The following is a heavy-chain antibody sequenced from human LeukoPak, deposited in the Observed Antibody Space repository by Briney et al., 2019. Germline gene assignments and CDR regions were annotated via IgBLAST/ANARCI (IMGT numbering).Heavy chain of an antibody. CDR2: IKEDGSEE. J-gene: IGHJ4*02. CDR3: ARDWMSGRYYGYYFDF. D-gene: IGHD3-10*01. Sequence: PGGSLRPSCAASGFSFSSYWMGWVRQAPGKGLEWVANIKEDGSEEYYVDSVKGRFTISRDNAKNSLYLQMNSLRADDTAVYYCARDWMSGRYYGYYFDFWGQGTLVTVSS. V-gene: IGHV3-7*03. CDR1: GFSFSSYW.